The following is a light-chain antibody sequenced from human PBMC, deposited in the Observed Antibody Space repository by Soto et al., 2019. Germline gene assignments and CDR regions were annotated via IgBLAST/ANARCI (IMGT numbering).Light chain of an antibody. CDR1: SGSIASND. CDR3: QSYDSSTVV. CDR2: ENN. Sequence: NFMLTQPHSVSESPGKTVTISCTRSSGSIASNDVQWYQQRPGSAPTTVIYENNQRPSGVPDRFSGSTDGSSNAASLTISGLQTEDEADYYRQSYDSSTVVCGGGTKLTVL. V-gene: IGLV6-57*04. J-gene: IGLJ2*01.